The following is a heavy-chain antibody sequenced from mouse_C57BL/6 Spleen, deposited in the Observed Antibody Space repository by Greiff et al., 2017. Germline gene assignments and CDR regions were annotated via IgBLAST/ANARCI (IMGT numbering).Heavy chain of an antibody. J-gene: IGHJ4*01. V-gene: IGHV5-17*01. D-gene: IGHD2-4*01. Sequence: EVKLVESGGGLVKPGGSLKLSCAASGFTFSDYGMHWVRQAPEKGLEWVAYISSGSSTIYYADTVKGRFTISRDNAKNTLFLQMTSLRSEDTAMYYWARNDYYDYLYNYAMGYWGQGTSVTVSS. CDR3: ARNDYYDYLYNYAMGY. CDR1: GFTFSDYG. CDR2: ISSGSSTI.